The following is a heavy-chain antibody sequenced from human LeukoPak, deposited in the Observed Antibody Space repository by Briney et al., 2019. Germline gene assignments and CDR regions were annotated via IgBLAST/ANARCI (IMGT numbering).Heavy chain of an antibody. CDR3: AKEGAYPIITYDS. Sequence: PGGSLRLSCAASGSTFSSYWMNWVRQAPGKGLEWVANMKRDGNEKNYVDSVRGRFSISRDNAKNSLYLQMDSLRAEDTAVYYCAKEGAYPIITYDSWGQGALITVSS. V-gene: IGHV3-7*01. J-gene: IGHJ5*01. D-gene: IGHD3-10*01. CDR1: GSTFSSYW. CDR2: MKRDGNEK.